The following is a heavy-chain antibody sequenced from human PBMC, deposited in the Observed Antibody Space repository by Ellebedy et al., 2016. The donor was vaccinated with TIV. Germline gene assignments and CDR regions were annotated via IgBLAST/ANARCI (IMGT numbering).Heavy chain of an antibody. J-gene: IGHJ3*02. Sequence: SETLSLXXTVSGGSITSGGYYWTWIRQHPGKGLEWIGYIYESWIYYYNPSLKSRLTISMDTSKNHFSVSLTSVTPADTAVYFCARGDLSSTGAFDIWGQGTMVTVSS. CDR1: GGSITSGGYY. V-gene: IGHV4-31*03. CDR3: ARGDLSSTGAFDI. CDR2: IYESWIY. D-gene: IGHD7-27*01.